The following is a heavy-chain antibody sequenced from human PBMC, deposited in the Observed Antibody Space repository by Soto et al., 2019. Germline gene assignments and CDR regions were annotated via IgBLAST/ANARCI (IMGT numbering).Heavy chain of an antibody. D-gene: IGHD3-3*01. J-gene: IGHJ4*02. CDR1: GGSISSYY. CDR3: ARARHQLRFLEKHRVYFDY. CDR2: IYYSGST. V-gene: IGHV4-59*01. Sequence: PSETLSLTCTVSGGSISSYYWSWIRQPPGKGLEWIGYIYYSGSTNYNPSLKSRVTISVDTSKNQFSLKLSSVTAADTAVYYCARARHQLRFLEKHRVYFDYWGQGTLVTVSS.